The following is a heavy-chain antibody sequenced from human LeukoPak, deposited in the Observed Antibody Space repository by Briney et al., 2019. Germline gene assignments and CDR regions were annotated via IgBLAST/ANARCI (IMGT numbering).Heavy chain of an antibody. Sequence: ASVKVSCKASGGTFSNYAINWVRQAPGQGLEWMGRITPILGLVNYAQKLQGRVTITADKSTSTGYMEVTGLRSDDTAIYYCARGRGSRTGYNGDYLDFWGQGTLVTVSS. V-gene: IGHV1-69*04. D-gene: IGHD5-18*01. CDR3: ARGRGSRTGYNGDYLDF. CDR2: ITPILGLV. CDR1: GGTFSNYA. J-gene: IGHJ4*02.